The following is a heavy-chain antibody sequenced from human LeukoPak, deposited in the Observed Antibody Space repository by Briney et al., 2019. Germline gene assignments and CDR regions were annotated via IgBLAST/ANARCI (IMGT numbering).Heavy chain of an antibody. CDR3: ARAPRNSSTMLDF. Sequence: RASVKVSCKASGYTFTSYRIQWVRQAPGQGLEWMGLINPDGGSTAYAHRFQGRVIMTRDTSTSTAYMDLSSLRSEDTAVYHCARAPRNSSTMLDFWGQGTLVTISS. D-gene: IGHD6-13*01. CDR2: INPDGGST. V-gene: IGHV1-46*01. J-gene: IGHJ4*02. CDR1: GYTFTSYR.